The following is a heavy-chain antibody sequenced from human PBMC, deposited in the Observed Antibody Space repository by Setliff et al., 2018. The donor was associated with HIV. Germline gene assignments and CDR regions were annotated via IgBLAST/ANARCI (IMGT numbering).Heavy chain of an antibody. Sequence: TLSLTCTVSGGSISSHYWSWIRQPPGKGLEWIGYLYHSGSTDYNPSFRRRASISLDTSKTQFSLKLNSVTAADSAIYYCARGWELLPYWALNVWGKGTTVTVSS. CDR1: GGSISSHY. V-gene: IGHV4-59*11. D-gene: IGHD2-15*01. CDR3: ARGWELLPYWALNV. CDR2: LYHSGST. J-gene: IGHJ6*04.